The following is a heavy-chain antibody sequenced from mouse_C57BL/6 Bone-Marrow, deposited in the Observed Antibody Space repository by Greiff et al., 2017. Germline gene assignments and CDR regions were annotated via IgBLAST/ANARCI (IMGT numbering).Heavy chain of an antibody. CDR1: GFNIQNTY. CDR2: IDPANGNT. Sequence: EVQLQQSVAELVRPGASVKLSCTASGFNIQNTYMHWVKQRPEPGLEWIGRIDPANGNTKYAPKFQGKATITADTSSNTAYLQLSSLTSEDTAIYYCARSGYYGSRYCDDWGQGTTLTVSS. D-gene: IGHD1-1*01. CDR3: ARSGYYGSRYCDD. J-gene: IGHJ2*01. V-gene: IGHV14-3*01.